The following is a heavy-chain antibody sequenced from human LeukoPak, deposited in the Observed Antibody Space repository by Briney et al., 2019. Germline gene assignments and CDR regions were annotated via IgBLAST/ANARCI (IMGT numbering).Heavy chain of an antibody. Sequence: GGSLRLSCAASGFTFSSYGMHWVRQAPGKGLEWVAFIRYDGSNKYYADSVKGRFTISRDNSKNTLYLQMNSLRAEDTAVYYCAKDRGLGLTGDGAGDYWGQGTLVTVSS. CDR1: GFTFSSYG. D-gene: IGHD7-27*01. CDR2: IRYDGSNK. J-gene: IGHJ4*02. CDR3: AKDRGLGLTGDGAGDY. V-gene: IGHV3-30*02.